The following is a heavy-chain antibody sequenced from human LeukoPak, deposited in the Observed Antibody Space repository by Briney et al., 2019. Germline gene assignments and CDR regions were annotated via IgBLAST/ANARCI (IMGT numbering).Heavy chain of an antibody. CDR1: GFIFSNYW. Sequence: PGGSLRLSCAASGFIFSNYWMGWVRQAPGKGLESLANIKTDGSEKYYVDSVKGRFSISRDNAKNSPYLQMNSLRAGDTAVYYCVSAVRGSSFAICGQGTKVTVSS. CDR3: VSAVRGSSFAI. V-gene: IGHV3-7*03. J-gene: IGHJ3*02. D-gene: IGHD3-10*02. CDR2: IKTDGSEK.